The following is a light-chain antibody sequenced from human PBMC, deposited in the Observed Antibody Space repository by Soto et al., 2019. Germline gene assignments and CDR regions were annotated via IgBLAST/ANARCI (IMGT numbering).Light chain of an antibody. Sequence: QSALTQPASVSGSPGQSITISCTGTSNDVGGYNYVSWYQQHPVKAPKLMISDVRNRPSGVSNRFSGSKSGNTASLTISGLQAEDEADYYCSSYTSSSTRVFGGGTQLTVL. V-gene: IGLV2-14*01. J-gene: IGLJ2*01. CDR1: SNDVGGYNY. CDR2: DVR. CDR3: SSYTSSSTRV.